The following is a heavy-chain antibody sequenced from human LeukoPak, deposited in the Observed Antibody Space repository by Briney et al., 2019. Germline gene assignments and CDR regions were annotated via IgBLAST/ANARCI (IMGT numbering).Heavy chain of an antibody. CDR3: ARGRLPIDY. V-gene: IGHV4-59*01. CDR2: IYYSGST. CDR1: GGSISTYY. D-gene: IGHD4-11*01. Sequence: SETLSLTCTVSGGSISTYYWSWIRQPPGKGLEWIGYIYYSGSTNYNPSLKSRVTISVDTSKNQFSLKLSSVTAADTAVYYCARGRLPIDYWGQGTLVTVSS. J-gene: IGHJ4*02.